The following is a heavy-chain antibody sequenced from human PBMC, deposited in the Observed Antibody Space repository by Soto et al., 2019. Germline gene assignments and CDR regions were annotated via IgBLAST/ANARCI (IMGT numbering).Heavy chain of an antibody. D-gene: IGHD2-2*01. CDR1: GYIFINYC. V-gene: IGHV1-18*01. J-gene: IGHJ5*02. CDR2: ISGYNGNT. Sequence: SVKVSCKASGYIFINYCIQWVRQAPGQGLEWMGWISGYNGNTKYSDKLQGRVTMTTDTSTTTAYMELRSLRSDDTAVYYCARDEVLAANWLDRWGQGTLVTVSS. CDR3: ARDEVLAANWLDR.